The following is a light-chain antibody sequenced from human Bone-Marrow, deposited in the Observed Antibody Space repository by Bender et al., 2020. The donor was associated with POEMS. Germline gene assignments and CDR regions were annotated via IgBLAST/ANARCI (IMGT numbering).Light chain of an antibody. CDR1: GSNIGGYP. J-gene: IGLJ2*01. CDR2: TNN. CDR3: CSYAGSSTVV. Sequence: QSVLTQPPSVSGTPGQRVTISCSGSGSNIGGYPVNWYQQLPGTAPRLLIYTNNERPSGVSTRFSGSKSGNTASLTISGLQAEDEADYYCCSYAGSSTVVFGGGTKLTVL. V-gene: IGLV1-44*01.